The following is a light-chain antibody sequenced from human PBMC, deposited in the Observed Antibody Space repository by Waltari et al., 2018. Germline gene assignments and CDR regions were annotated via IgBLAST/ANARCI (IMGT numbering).Light chain of an antibody. CDR2: EDN. J-gene: IGLJ3*02. Sequence: FMLTQPHSVSESPGKTVTISCTRSSGSIASTYVQWYQQRPGMSPTTVIYEDNQRPSGVPDRFSGSVDSSSNSASLTISGLKTEDEADYYCQSYDSTNHWVFGGGTRVTVL. CDR1: SGSIASTY. CDR3: QSYDSTNHWV. V-gene: IGLV6-57*01.